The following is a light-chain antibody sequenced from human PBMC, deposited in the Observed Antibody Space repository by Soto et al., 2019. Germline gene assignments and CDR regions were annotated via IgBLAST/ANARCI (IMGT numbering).Light chain of an antibody. V-gene: IGKV3-15*01. CDR3: QQYNNWPGT. J-gene: IGKJ1*01. CDR1: QRVSST. Sequence: EIVMTQSPATLSVSPGERATLSCRASQRVSSTLAWYQQKPGQAPRLLIYGASTRATGIPARFSGSGSGTDFTLTISSLQSEDSAVYYCQQYNNWPGTFGQGTKVEIK. CDR2: GAS.